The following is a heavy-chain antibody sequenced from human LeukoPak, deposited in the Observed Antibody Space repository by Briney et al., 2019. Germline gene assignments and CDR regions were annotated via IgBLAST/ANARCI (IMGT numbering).Heavy chain of an antibody. J-gene: IGHJ4*02. D-gene: IGHD2-15*01. Sequence: APVKVSCKASGYTFTSSGISWVRQAPGQGLEWMGWISAYNGNTNYAPKLQGRVTMNTDSSTRTAYMELRSLRSDETAVYYCTRGQKRYCSGGSCSPPGYWGQGTLVTVSS. CDR2: ISAYNGNT. CDR1: GYTFTSSG. CDR3: TRGQKRYCSGGSCSPPGY. V-gene: IGHV1-18*01.